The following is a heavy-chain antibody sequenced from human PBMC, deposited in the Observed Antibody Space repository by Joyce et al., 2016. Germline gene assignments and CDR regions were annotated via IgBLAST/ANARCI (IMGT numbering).Heavy chain of an antibody. CDR2: IIPNVGTE. CDR3: ARAHMTSGYRYYFDF. D-gene: IGHD3-22*01. Sequence: QVQVVQSGAEVKKPGSSVKISCKSSGGTYSNYAISWVRQAPGQGLEWMGAIIPNVGTENYAETFQGSVTITADESTSTAYMELRSLKSADTAGYYCARAHMTSGYRYYFDFWGQGTLVTVSS. V-gene: IGHV1-69*01. CDR1: GGTYSNYA. J-gene: IGHJ4*02.